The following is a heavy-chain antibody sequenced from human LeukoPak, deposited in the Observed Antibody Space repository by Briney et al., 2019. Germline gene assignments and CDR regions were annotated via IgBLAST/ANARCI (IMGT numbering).Heavy chain of an antibody. V-gene: IGHV1-24*01. CDR2: FDPEDGET. CDR1: GYTLTELS. Sequence: GPSVKVSCKVSGYTLTELSMHCVRQAPGKGLEWMGGFDPEDGETIYAQKFQGRVTMTEDTSTDTAYMELSSLRSEDTAVYYCATGVAAAGWLDYWGQGTLVTVSS. J-gene: IGHJ4*02. D-gene: IGHD6-13*01. CDR3: ATGVAAAGWLDY.